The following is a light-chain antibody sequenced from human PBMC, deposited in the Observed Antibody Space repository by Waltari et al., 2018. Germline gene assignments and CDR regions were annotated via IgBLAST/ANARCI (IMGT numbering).Light chain of an antibody. V-gene: IGKV2-30*02. CDR1: QSLVHSDGNTY. Sequence: DVVMTQSPLSLPVTLGQPASISCKSSQSLVHSDGNTYLAWFQQRTGQSPRRLIYKVSNRESGVPDRFRASGSGTDFTLKISRVEAEDVWVYYCMQGTHWPLTFGGGTKVEIK. CDR2: KVS. CDR3: MQGTHWPLT. J-gene: IGKJ4*01.